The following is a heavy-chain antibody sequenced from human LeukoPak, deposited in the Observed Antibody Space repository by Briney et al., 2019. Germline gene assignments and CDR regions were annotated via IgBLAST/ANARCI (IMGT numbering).Heavy chain of an antibody. CDR3: ARSDMVRGVIALYYYGMDV. CDR2: ISSNGGST. CDR1: GFTFSSYA. J-gene: IGHJ6*02. D-gene: IGHD3-10*01. Sequence: GGSLRLSCAASGFTFSSYAMHWVRQAPGKGLEYVSAISSNGGSTYYANSVKGRFTISRDNSKNTLYPQMGSLRAEDMAVYYCARSDMVRGVIALYYYGMDVWGQGTTVTVSS. V-gene: IGHV3-64*01.